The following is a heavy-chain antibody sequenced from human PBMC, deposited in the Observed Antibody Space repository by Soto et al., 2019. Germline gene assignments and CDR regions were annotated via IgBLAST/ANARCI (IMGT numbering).Heavy chain of an antibody. J-gene: IGHJ4*02. D-gene: IGHD2-2*01. V-gene: IGHV4-34*01. CDR1: GGSFSGYY. CDR2: INHSGST. Sequence: SETLSLTCAVYGGSFSGYYWSWIRQPPGKGLEWIGEINHSGSTNYNPSLKSRVTISVDTSKNQFSLKLSSVTAADTAVYYCARGRGSHLVVVPAATFFDYWGQGTLVTVSS. CDR3: ARGRGSHLVVVPAATFFDY.